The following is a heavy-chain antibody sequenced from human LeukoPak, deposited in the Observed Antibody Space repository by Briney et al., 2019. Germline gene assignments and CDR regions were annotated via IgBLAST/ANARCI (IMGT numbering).Heavy chain of an antibody. CDR1: GFTFSSYA. D-gene: IGHD2-15*01. Sequence: GGSLRLSCAASGFTFSSYAMHWVRQAPGKGLVWVSRINSDGSSTSYADSVKGRFTISRDNAKNTLYLQMNSLRAEDTAVYYCARDLYSSRRYCSGGSCYSTAGYYGMDVWGQGTTVTVSS. CDR3: ARDLYSSRRYCSGGSCYSTAGYYGMDV. CDR2: INSDGSST. J-gene: IGHJ6*02. V-gene: IGHV3-74*01.